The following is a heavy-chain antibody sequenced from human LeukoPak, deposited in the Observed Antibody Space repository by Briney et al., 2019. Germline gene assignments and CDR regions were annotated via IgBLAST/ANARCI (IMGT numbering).Heavy chain of an antibody. Sequence: GGSLRLSCAASRFTFSSYAMSWVRQAPGKGLEWVSGIQRDGSSPTYADSVKGRFTISRDNAKGSVYLQMNILRAEDTAVYYCSRGHYGPDYWGQGTLVTVSS. J-gene: IGHJ4*02. D-gene: IGHD3-16*01. CDR2: IQRDGSSP. V-gene: IGHV3-74*01. CDR1: RFTFSSYA. CDR3: SRGHYGPDY.